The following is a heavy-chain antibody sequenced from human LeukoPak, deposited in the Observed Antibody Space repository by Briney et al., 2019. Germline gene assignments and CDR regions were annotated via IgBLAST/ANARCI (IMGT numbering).Heavy chain of an antibody. V-gene: IGHV4-59*01. CDR2: IYHTGST. D-gene: IGHD6-19*01. CDR1: GGPITEYY. J-gene: IGHJ4*02. CDR3: ARDRGSTGYYYLDS. Sequence: SETLSLTCSVSGGPITEYYWSWIRQPPGKGLEWIGYIYHTGSTNYSPSLKSRVTMSVDASRNQFSLKLVSVTAADTAVYYCARDRGSTGYYYLDSRGQGILVTVSS.